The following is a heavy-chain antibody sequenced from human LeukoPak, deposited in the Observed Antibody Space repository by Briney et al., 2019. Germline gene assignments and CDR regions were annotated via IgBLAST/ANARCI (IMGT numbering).Heavy chain of an antibody. CDR1: GASISSYS. CDR3: ARDLSGNSDY. J-gene: IGHJ4*02. Sequence: PSETLSLICTVSGASISSYSWSWIRQSAGKGLEWIGLVYMSGATNYNPSLKSRVTMSVGTSKNQFSLKVTSVTAADTGVYYCARDLSGNSDYWGQGTLVIVSS. D-gene: IGHD4-23*01. V-gene: IGHV4-4*07. CDR2: VYMSGAT.